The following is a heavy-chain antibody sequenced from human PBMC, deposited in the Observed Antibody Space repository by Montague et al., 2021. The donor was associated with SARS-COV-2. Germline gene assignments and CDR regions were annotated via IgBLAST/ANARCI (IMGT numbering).Heavy chain of an antibody. CDR3: ACLGVVVVPASFDWYFDL. D-gene: IGHD2-2*01. V-gene: IGHV3-74*01. CDR2: INSDGSST. Sequence: LRLSCAASGFTFSSYWMHWVRQAPGKGLVWVSRINSDGSSTSYADSVKGRFTISRDNAKNTLYLQMNSLRAEDTAVYYCACLGVVVVPASFDWYFDLWGRGTLVTVSS. J-gene: IGHJ2*01. CDR1: GFTFSSYW.